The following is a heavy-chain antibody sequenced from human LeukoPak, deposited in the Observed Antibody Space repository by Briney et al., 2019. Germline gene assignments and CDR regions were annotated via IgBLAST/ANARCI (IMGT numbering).Heavy chain of an antibody. D-gene: IGHD6-13*01. J-gene: IGHJ4*02. Sequence: GGSLRLSCAASGFTFSSYAMSWVRQAPGKGLEWVSAISGSGGDTYYADSVKGRLTISRDNSKNTLYVQVNRLRADDTAVYYCAKQDPAVGHWGQGTLVTVSS. V-gene: IGHV3-23*01. CDR2: ISGSGGDT. CDR3: AKQDPAVGH. CDR1: GFTFSSYA.